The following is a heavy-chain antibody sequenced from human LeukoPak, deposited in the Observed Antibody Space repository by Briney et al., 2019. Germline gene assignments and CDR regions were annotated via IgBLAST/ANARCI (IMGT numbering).Heavy chain of an antibody. V-gene: IGHV3-48*03. Sequence: GGSLRLSCEGSGFTFSSFEMNWVRQAPGKGLEWLSYICSGGRTIYYADSVKGRFTISRDNARNSLYLQMNSLRAEDTAVYHCAREDSRDALDIWGQGTMVTVSS. CDR3: AREDSRDALDI. J-gene: IGHJ3*02. D-gene: IGHD3-22*01. CDR2: ICSGGRTI. CDR1: GFTFSSFE.